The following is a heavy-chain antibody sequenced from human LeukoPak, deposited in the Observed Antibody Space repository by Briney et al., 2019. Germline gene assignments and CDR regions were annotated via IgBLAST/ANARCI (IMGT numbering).Heavy chain of an antibody. CDR1: GFTFSSYS. D-gene: IGHD3-10*01. CDR2: ISGSSGSI. J-gene: IGHJ4*02. CDR3: ATSRGALDF. Sequence: GGSLRLSCAASGFTFSSYSMNWVRQGPGRGLEWVSYISGSSGSIYYADSVKGRFTISRDNAKNSLYLQMNSLRAEDTAIHYCATSRGALDFWGQGTLVTVSS. V-gene: IGHV3-48*01.